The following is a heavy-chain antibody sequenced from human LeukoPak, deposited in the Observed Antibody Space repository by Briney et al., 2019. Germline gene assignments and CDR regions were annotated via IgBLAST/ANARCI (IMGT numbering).Heavy chain of an antibody. V-gene: IGHV5-51*01. D-gene: IGHD3-10*01. Sequence: AGESLKISCKGSGFAFSSYWIGGGGQLPGKGLEGMGIIYPGDADTRDSPSFQGQVTMSADKSTNTAYLQWSSLKASDTAMYYCARQAITSDYFDSWGQGTLVTVSS. CDR2: IYPGDADT. CDR3: ARQAITSDYFDS. CDR1: GFAFSSYW. J-gene: IGHJ4*02.